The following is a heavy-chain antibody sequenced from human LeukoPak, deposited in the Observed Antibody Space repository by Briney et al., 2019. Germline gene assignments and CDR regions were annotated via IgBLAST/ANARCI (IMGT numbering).Heavy chain of an antibody. CDR2: ISSGGGDT. CDR3: AKYRGPYDSSGYYYYFDS. D-gene: IGHD3-22*01. Sequence: PGRSLRLSCAASGFTFNNYAMIWVRQAPGKGLEWVSAISSGGGDTHYAGSVKGRFTISRDNSKNTLYLQMNSLRAEDTAVYYCAKYRGPYDSSGYYYYFDSWGQGTLVTVSS. J-gene: IGHJ4*02. V-gene: IGHV3-23*01. CDR1: GFTFNNYA.